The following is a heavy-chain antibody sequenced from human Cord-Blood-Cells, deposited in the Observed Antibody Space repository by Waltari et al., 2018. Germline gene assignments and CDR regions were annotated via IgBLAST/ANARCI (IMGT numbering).Heavy chain of an antibody. CDR2: IIPIFGTA. D-gene: IGHD5-18*01. CDR3: ARWTTAMVTYFDY. J-gene: IGHJ4*02. V-gene: IGHV1-69*01. CDR1: GGTVSSYA. Sequence: QVQLVQSGAEVKKPVSSVKVSCKASGGTVSSYAIRRLRQAPGQGLEWMGGIIPIFGTANYAQKFQGRCTITADESTSTAYMELSSLRSEDTAVYYCARWTTAMVTYFDYWGQGTLVTVSS.